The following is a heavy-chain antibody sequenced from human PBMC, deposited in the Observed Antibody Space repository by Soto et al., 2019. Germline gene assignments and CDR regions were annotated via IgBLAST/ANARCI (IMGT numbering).Heavy chain of an antibody. CDR1: GFTFSTYA. CDR3: ATFTFGRPFDT. V-gene: IGHV3-23*01. J-gene: IGHJ3*02. Sequence: GGSLTLSCAASGFTFSTYAMSWVRQAPGQGLEWVSAISGSGFSTYYADSVKGRFSISSDSSKNTLFLQMNSLRADDTAVYFCATFTFGRPFDTWGQGTMVTVSS. CDR2: ISGSGFST. D-gene: IGHD3-16*01.